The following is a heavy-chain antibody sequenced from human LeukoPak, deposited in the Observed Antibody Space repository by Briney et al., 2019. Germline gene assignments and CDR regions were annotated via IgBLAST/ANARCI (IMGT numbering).Heavy chain of an antibody. CDR2: IYYSGST. CDR1: GGSISSGGYY. V-gene: IGHV4-31*03. J-gene: IGHJ4*02. D-gene: IGHD4-23*01. CDR3: ARGVLYYGGKPRGFDY. Sequence: SETLSLTCTVSGGSISSGGYYWSWIRPHPGKGLEWIGYIYYSGSTYYNPSLKSRVTISVDTSKYQFSLKLSSVTAADTAVYYCARGVLYYGGKPRGFDYWGQGTLVTVSS.